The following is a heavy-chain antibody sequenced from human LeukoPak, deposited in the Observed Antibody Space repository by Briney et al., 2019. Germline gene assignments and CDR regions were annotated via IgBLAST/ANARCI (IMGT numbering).Heavy chain of an antibody. D-gene: IGHD3-10*01. V-gene: IGHV3-23*01. CDR3: AKPGPGSPESGKYYFDY. CDR2: ISGSAART. J-gene: IGHJ4*02. Sequence: GGTLRLSCAASGFTFSTYGMTWVRQAPGRGLEWVSAISGSAARTFYADSVKGRVTISRDNSKNTLSLQMNSLRAEDTAVSYCAKPGPGSPESGKYYFDYWGQGTLVTVSS. CDR1: GFTFSTYG.